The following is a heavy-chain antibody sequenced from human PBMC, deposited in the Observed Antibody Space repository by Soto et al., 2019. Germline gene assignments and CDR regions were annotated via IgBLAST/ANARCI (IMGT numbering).Heavy chain of an antibody. D-gene: IGHD2-21*02. V-gene: IGHV2-5*02. J-gene: IGHJ4*02. CDR1: GFSLSTSGVG. Sequence: QITLKESGPTLVKPTQTLTLTYTFSGFSLSTSGVGVGWIRQPPGKALDWLALIYWDDDKRYSPSLKSRLTITKDTSKNQVVLTMTNMDPVDTATYYCARRQTYCGGNCYSGFDYWGQGTLVTVSS. CDR3: ARRQTYCGGNCYSGFDY. CDR2: IYWDDDK.